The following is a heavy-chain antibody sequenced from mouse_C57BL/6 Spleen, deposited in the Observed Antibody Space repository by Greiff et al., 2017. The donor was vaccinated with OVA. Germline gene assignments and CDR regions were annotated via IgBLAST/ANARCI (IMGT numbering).Heavy chain of an antibody. CDR1: GYTFTSYW. Sequence: QVQLQQPGAELVMPGASVKLSCKASGYTFTSYWMHWVKQRPGQGLEWIGEIDPSDSYTNYNQKFKGKSTLTVDKSSSTAYMQLSSLTSEDSAVYYCARGGSGYQFAYWGQGTLVTVSA. D-gene: IGHD3-2*02. V-gene: IGHV1-69*01. CDR3: ARGGSGYQFAY. CDR2: IDPSDSYT. J-gene: IGHJ3*01.